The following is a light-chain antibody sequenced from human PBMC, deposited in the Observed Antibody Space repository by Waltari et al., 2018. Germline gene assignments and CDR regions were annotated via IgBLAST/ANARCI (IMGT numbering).Light chain of an antibody. CDR2: EVS. CDR3: SSYAGSNTVI. V-gene: IGLV2-8*01. J-gene: IGLJ2*01. CDR1: RSDIGGYNY. Sequence: QSALTQPPSASGSPGQSVTISCTGTRSDIGGYNYVTWYQQHPGKAPKLMLYEVSKRPSGVPDRFSGSKSGNTASLTVSGLQTEDEADYYCSSYAGSNTVIFGGGTKLTVL.